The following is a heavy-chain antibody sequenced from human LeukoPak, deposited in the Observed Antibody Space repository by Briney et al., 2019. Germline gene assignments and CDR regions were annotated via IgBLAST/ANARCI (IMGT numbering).Heavy chain of an antibody. V-gene: IGHV3-33*01. CDR3: ARDSDSGSYGIDY. CDR2: IWYDGSNK. J-gene: IGHJ4*02. Sequence: YPGRSPRLSCAASGFTFSSYGMHWVRQAPGKGLEWVAVIWYDGSNKYYADSVKGRFTISRDNSKNTLYLQMNSLRAEDTAVYYCARDSDSGSYGIDYWGQGTLVTVSS. D-gene: IGHD1-26*01. CDR1: GFTFSSYG.